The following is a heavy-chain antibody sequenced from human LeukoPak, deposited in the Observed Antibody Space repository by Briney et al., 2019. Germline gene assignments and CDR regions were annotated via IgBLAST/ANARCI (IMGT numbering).Heavy chain of an antibody. CDR2: ISAYNGNT. Sequence: GASVKVSCKASGYTFTNYGISWVRQAPGQGLEWMGWISAYNGNTNYAQKLQGRVTMTTDTSTSTAYMELRSLRSDDTAVYYCARDRPTSEQYSYGPPFDYWGQGTLVTVSS. CDR1: GYTFTNYG. D-gene: IGHD5-18*01. CDR3: ARDRPTSEQYSYGPPFDY. V-gene: IGHV1-18*01. J-gene: IGHJ4*02.